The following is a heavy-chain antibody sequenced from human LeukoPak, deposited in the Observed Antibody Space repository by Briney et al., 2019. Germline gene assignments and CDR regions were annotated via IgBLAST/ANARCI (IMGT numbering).Heavy chain of an antibody. D-gene: IGHD6-13*01. CDR2: FYHGGST. V-gene: IGHV4-59*12. CDR3: ARVRRIAAAGAEYFQH. CDR1: GDSISSYY. Sequence: SETLSLTCTVSGDSISSYYWSWIRQPPGKGLEWIGTFYHGGSTYYNPSLKSRVTISVDTSKNQFSLNLTSVTAADTAVYYCARVRRIAAAGAEYFQHWGQGTLVTVSS. J-gene: IGHJ1*01.